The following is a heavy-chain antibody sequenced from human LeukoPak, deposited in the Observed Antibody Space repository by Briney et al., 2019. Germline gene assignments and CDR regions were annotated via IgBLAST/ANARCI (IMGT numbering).Heavy chain of an antibody. D-gene: IGHD3-22*01. CDR2: IYSGGST. Sequence: PGGSLRLSCAASGFTVSSNYMSWVRQAPGKGLEWVSVIYSGGSTYYADSVKGRFTISRDNSKNTLYLQMNSLRAEDTAVYCCARTFNYYDSSAWFDYWGQGTLVTVSS. J-gene: IGHJ4*02. V-gene: IGHV3-53*01. CDR1: GFTVSSNY. CDR3: ARTFNYYDSSAWFDY.